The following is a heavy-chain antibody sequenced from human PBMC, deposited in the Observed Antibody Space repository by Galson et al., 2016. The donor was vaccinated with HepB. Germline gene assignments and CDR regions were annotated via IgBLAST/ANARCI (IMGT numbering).Heavy chain of an antibody. CDR1: GFTFTSSA. J-gene: IGHJ4*02. D-gene: IGHD6-25*01. V-gene: IGHV1-58*02. CDR2: IVVGSGNT. Sequence: SVKVSCKASGFTFTSSAMQWVRQARGQRLEWIGWIVVGSGNTNYAQRFQERVTITRDMSTSTAYMELSSLRVEDTAVYYCARDSGYNEHGGFDNWGQGTLVTVSS. CDR3: ARDSGYNEHGGFDN.